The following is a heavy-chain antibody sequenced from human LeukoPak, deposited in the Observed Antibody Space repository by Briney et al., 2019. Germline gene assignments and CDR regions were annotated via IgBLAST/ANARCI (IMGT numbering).Heavy chain of an antibody. CDR1: GGSISSSSYY. Sequence: SETLSLTCTVSGGSISSSSYYWGWIRQPPGKGLEWIGSIYCSGSTYYNPSPKSRVTISVDTSKNQFSLKLSSVTAADTAVYYCARITMVRGVINWFDPWGQGTLVTVSS. CDR2: IYCSGST. V-gene: IGHV4-39*07. J-gene: IGHJ5*02. D-gene: IGHD3-10*01. CDR3: ARITMVRGVINWFDP.